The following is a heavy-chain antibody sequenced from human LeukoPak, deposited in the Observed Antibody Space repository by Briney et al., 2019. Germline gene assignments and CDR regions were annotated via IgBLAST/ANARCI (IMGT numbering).Heavy chain of an antibody. Sequence: GASVKVSCKASGYTFTGCFIHYVRQAPGQGLEWMGWIDPNSDNIRYSETFKDRVTMTRDTSTNTAYMEPSWLRSDDTAVYYCARSAYNYGYVYFDHWGQGTLVIVSS. D-gene: IGHD5-18*01. J-gene: IGHJ4*02. CDR1: GYTFTGCF. CDR3: ARSAYNYGYVYFDH. V-gene: IGHV1-2*02. CDR2: IDPNSDNI.